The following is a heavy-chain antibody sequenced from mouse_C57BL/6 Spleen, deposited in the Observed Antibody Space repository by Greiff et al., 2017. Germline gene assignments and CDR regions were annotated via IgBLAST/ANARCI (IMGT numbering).Heavy chain of an antibody. CDR1: AYTFPSSW. CDR2: IDPSDSYT. D-gene: IGHD2-4*01. CDR3: ASWGYDSAWFAY. Sequence: QFQLQQPGAELVMPGASVKLSCKASAYTFPSSWMHWVKQRPGQGLEWIGEIDPSDSYTNYNQKFKGKSTLTVDKSSSTAYMQRSSLTSEDSAVYYCASWGYDSAWFAYWGQGTLVTVSA. J-gene: IGHJ3*01. V-gene: IGHV1-69*01.